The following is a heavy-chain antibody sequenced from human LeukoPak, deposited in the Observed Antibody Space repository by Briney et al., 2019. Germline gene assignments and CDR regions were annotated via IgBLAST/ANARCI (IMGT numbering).Heavy chain of an antibody. CDR1: GFTFSDYY. CDR3: ATDSSGYFGP. Sequence: GGSLRLSCATSGFTFSDYYMNWLRQAPGRGLEWVSYISNTGSAMYYADSVKGRFTISRDNAKNSVYLQMNSLRAEDTAVYYCATDSSGYFGPRGQGTLVTVSS. V-gene: IGHV3-11*01. D-gene: IGHD5-12*01. CDR2: ISNTGSAM. J-gene: IGHJ5*02.